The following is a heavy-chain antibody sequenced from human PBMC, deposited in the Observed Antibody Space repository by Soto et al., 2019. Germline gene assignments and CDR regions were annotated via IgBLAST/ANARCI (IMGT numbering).Heavy chain of an antibody. D-gene: IGHD3-3*01. CDR2: IWYDGSNK. J-gene: IGHJ6*04. Sequence: GGSLRLSCAASGFTFSSYGMHWVRQAPGKGLEWVAVIWYDGSNKYYADSVKGRFTISRDNSKNTLYLQMNSLRAEDTAVYYCARDGYYDFWSGYYSYYYYGMDAWGKGTTVTVSS. V-gene: IGHV3-33*01. CDR3: ARDGYYDFWSGYYSYYYYGMDA. CDR1: GFTFSSYG.